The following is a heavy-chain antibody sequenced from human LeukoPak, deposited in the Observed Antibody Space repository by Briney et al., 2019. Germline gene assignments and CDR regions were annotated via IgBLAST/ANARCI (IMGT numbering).Heavy chain of an antibody. CDR2: FFYTGST. Sequence: PSETLSLTCTVSGGSISSYYWSWIRQPPGKGLEWIGYFFYTGSTYYNPSLKSRVTISVDTSKNQVSLKLSSVTAADTAVYSCARGAGSTTSNDAFDIWGQGTVVTVSS. CDR1: GGSISSYY. CDR3: ARGAGSTTSNDAFDI. D-gene: IGHD1-1*01. J-gene: IGHJ3*02. V-gene: IGHV4-59*12.